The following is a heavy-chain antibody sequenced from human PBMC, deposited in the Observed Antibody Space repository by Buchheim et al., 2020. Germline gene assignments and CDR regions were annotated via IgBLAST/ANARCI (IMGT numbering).Heavy chain of an antibody. CDR3: AKNPLYCGGDCYAGY. J-gene: IGHJ4*03. Sequence: VQLVESGGGLVQPGGSLRLSCAASRFTFSDYYMSWFRQAPGKGLEWVSYISSTSSYTYYADSVKGRFTISRDNAKNSLYLQMNSLRAGGTAVCDCAKNPLYCGGDCYAGYLGQGTL. D-gene: IGHD2-21*02. V-gene: IGHV3-11*06. CDR2: ISSTSSYT. CDR1: RFTFSDYY.